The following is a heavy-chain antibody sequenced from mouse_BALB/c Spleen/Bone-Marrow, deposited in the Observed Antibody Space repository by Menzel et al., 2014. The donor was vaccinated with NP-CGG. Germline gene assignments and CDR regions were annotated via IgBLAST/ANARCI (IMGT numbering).Heavy chain of an antibody. CDR3: ARRYYVYXYFDV. Sequence: VQLQQSGAELVRPGTSVKVSCKASGYAFANYLIEWVKQRPGQGLEWIGVINPGSGDTNYNEKFKGKATLTADKSSNTAYMQFSSLTSDDSAVYFCARRYYVYXYFDVWDAGTTVTDSS. V-gene: IGHV1-54*01. J-gene: IGHJ1*01. CDR2: INPGSGDT. CDR1: GYAFANYL. D-gene: IGHD1-1*01.